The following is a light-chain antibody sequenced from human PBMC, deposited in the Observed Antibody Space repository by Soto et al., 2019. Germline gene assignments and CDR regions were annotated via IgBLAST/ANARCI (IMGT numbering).Light chain of an antibody. CDR1: SSDVGSYDY. Sequence: LTQPPSASGSPGQSVTISCTGTSSDVGSYDYVSWYQQHPGKAPKLMIYEVSKRPSGVPDRFSGSKSGNTASLTVSGLQAEDEADYYCSSYAGSNNFVFGTGTKVTVL. V-gene: IGLV2-8*01. CDR2: EVS. J-gene: IGLJ1*01. CDR3: SSYAGSNNFV.